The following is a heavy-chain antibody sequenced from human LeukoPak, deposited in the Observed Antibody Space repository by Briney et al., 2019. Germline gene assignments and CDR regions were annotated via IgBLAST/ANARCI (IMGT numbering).Heavy chain of an antibody. Sequence: SETLSLTCTVSGASINNYYWSWVRQPPLKGLEWIGYIYSTGDTSYNPSLETRVSISMDTSKNHFSLEITSVTAADTAVYYCARGSRVYDRSGFHTWHDYWGHGTLVTVSS. CDR1: GASINNYY. CDR3: ARGSRVYDRSGFHTWHDY. V-gene: IGHV4-59*01. J-gene: IGHJ4*03. CDR2: IYSTGDT. D-gene: IGHD3-22*01.